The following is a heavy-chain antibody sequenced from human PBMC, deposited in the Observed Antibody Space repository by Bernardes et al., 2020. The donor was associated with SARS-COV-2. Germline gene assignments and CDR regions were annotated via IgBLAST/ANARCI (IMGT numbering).Heavy chain of an antibody. J-gene: IGHJ3*02. CDR1: GGSISSYY. V-gene: IGHV4-4*07. Sequence: SEPLSLTCTVSGGSISSYYWSWIWQRAGKGLEWIGRIYTSGSTNYNPSLKSRVTMSVDTTKNQFSLQLSSVTAADTAVYYCAIGEAVAGLREAFDIWGQGTMVTVSS. D-gene: IGHD6-19*01. CDR3: AIGEAVAGLREAFDI. CDR2: IYTSGST.